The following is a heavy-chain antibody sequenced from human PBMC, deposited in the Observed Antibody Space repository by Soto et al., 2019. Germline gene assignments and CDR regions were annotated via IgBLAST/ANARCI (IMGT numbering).Heavy chain of an antibody. CDR2: ISGSGGST. CDR3: ATSITMIVVVTDDY. V-gene: IGHV3-23*01. CDR1: GFTFSSYA. Sequence: EVQLLESGGGLVQPGGSLRLSCAASGFTFSSYAMSWVRQAPGKGLEWVSAISGSGGSTYYADSVKGRFTISRDNSKNTLYLQMDSLRAEGTAVYYCATSITMIVVVTDDYWGQGTLVTVSS. J-gene: IGHJ4*02. D-gene: IGHD3-22*01.